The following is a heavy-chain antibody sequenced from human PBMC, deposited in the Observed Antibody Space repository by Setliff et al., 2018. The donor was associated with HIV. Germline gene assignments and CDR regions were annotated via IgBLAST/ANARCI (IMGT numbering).Heavy chain of an antibody. Sequence: SETLSLTCTVSGGSISTYYWSWTRQPPGKGPEWIGEINHSGSTNYNPSLKSRVTMSVGTSKNQFSLKLTSVTAADTAIYLCVRGSTSHTGALDIWGQGTMVTVSS. CDR3: VRGSTSHTGALDI. CDR1: GGSISTYY. D-gene: IGHD2-2*01. CDR2: INHSGST. J-gene: IGHJ3*02. V-gene: IGHV4-59*12.